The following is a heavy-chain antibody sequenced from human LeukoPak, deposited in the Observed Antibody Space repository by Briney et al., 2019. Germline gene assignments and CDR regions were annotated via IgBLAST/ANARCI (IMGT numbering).Heavy chain of an antibody. CDR1: GYRFTSYW. Sequence: GESLKISCKGSGYRFTSYWIGWVRQMPGKGLEWMGIIYPGDSDTRYSPSFQGQVTISADKSISTAYLQWSSLKASDTAMYYCARQGSALLWFGESVNWFDPWGQGTLVTVSS. D-gene: IGHD3-10*01. CDR2: IYPGDSDT. J-gene: IGHJ5*02. V-gene: IGHV5-51*01. CDR3: ARQGSALLWFGESVNWFDP.